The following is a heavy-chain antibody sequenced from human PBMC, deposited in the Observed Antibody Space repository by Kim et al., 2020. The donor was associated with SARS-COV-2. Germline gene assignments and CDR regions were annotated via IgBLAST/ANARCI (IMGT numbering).Heavy chain of an antibody. J-gene: IGHJ3*02. Sequence: GGSLRLSCAASGFTFSSYAMSWVRQAPGKGLEWVSAISGSCGSTYYADSVKGRFTISRDNSKNTLYLQMNSLRAEDTAVYYCAKGVCYSSSWYHRADAFDIWGQGTMVTVSS. V-gene: IGHV3-23*01. CDR3: AKGVCYSSSWYHRADAFDI. CDR2: ISGSCGST. CDR1: GFTFSSYA. D-gene: IGHD6-13*01.